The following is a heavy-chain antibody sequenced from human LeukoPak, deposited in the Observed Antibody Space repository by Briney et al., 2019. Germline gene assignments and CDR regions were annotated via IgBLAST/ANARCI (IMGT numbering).Heavy chain of an antibody. CDR3: ARAYLVVVTSTPDH. V-gene: IGHV3-30-3*01. CDR2: ISYDGSNK. CDR1: GFTFSTYA. J-gene: IGHJ4*02. Sequence: GGSLRLSCAASGFTFSTYAMHWVRQAPGKGVEWVAVISYDGSNKYYADSVKGRFTISRDNSKNTLYLQVNSLRAEDTAVYYCARAYLVVVTSTPDHWSQGTLVTVSS. D-gene: IGHD2-21*02.